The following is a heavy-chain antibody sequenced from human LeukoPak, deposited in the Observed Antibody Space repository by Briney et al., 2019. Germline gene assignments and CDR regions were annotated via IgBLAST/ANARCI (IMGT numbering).Heavy chain of an antibody. V-gene: IGHV4-30-4*08. CDR1: GGSISSGDYY. CDR2: IYYSGST. J-gene: IGHJ4*02. D-gene: IGHD4-23*01. CDR3: ARDYGGNPDSSYFDY. Sequence: PSETLSLTCTVSGGSISSGDYYWSWIRQPPGNGLEWIGYIYYSGSTYYNPSLKSRVTISVDTSKNQFSLKLSSVTAADTAVYYCARDYGGNPDSSYFDYWGQGTLVTVSS.